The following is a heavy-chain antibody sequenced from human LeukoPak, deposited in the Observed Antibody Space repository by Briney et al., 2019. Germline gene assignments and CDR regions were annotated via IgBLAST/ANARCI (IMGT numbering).Heavy chain of an antibody. D-gene: IGHD5-18*01. J-gene: IGHJ4*02. CDR2: IYYSGSA. Sequence: SETLSLTCTVSGGSITSSTYYWGWIRQPPGKGLEWIGDIYYSGSAYYNPSLKSRVTISVDTAKNQFSLKLSSVTAADTAVYFCARRGGYSFDYGDWGQGALVTVSS. CDR1: GGSITSSTYY. V-gene: IGHV4-39*01. CDR3: ARRGGYSFDYGD.